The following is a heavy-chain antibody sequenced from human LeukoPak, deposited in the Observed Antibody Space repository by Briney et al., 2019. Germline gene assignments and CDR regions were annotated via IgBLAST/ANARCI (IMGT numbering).Heavy chain of an antibody. J-gene: IGHJ3*02. CDR1: GGSFSGYD. CDR3: ARTSLGRMYAFDI. D-gene: IGHD7-27*01. CDR2: INHSGST. Sequence: PSETLSLTCAVYGGSFSGYDWSWIRQPPGKGLEWIGEINHSGSTNCNPSLKSRVTISVDTSKNQFSLKLSSVTAADTAVYYCARTSLGRMYAFDIWGQGTVVTVSS. V-gene: IGHV4-34*01.